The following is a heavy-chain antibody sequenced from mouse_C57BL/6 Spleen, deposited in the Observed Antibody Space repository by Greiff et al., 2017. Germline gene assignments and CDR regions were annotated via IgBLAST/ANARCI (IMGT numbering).Heavy chain of an antibody. Sequence: EVKVVESGGGLVKPGGSLKLSCAASGFTFSDYGMHWVRQAPEKGLEWVAYISSGSSTIYYADTVKGRFTISRDNAKNTLFLQMTSLRSEDTAMYYCASPYSYGSSYTLAYWGQGTLVTVSA. V-gene: IGHV5-17*01. CDR3: ASPYSYGSSYTLAY. J-gene: IGHJ3*01. CDR2: ISSGSSTI. CDR1: GFTFSDYG. D-gene: IGHD1-1*01.